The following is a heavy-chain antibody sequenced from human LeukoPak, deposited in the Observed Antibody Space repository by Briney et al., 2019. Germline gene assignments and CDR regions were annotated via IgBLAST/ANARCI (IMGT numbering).Heavy chain of an antibody. CDR2: IHHGGST. CDR3: ARLGSSGYYVY. CDR1: GGSITSGNW. Sequence: SETLSLTCAVSGGSITSGNWWTWVRQPPGKGLEWIGEIHHGGSTYYNPSLKSRVTISVDTSKNQFSLKLSSVTAADTAVYYCARLGSSGYYVYWGQGTLVTVSS. D-gene: IGHD3-22*01. V-gene: IGHV4-4*02. J-gene: IGHJ4*02.